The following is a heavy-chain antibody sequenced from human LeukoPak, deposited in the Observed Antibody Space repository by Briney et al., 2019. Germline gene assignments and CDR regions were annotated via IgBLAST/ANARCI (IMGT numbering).Heavy chain of an antibody. V-gene: IGHV3-64*01. CDR1: GFTFNNYA. Sequence: GGSLRLSCAASGFTFNNYAMQGVRQAPGKGLEFLSLIDSIGDSTYYANSVRDRFSVSRDNSKNTVYLQMDSLRAEDMAVYYCAGADCSSSSCYTVSFWGQGTLVTVSS. J-gene: IGHJ4*02. CDR2: IDSIGDST. D-gene: IGHD2-2*02. CDR3: AGADCSSSSCYTVSF.